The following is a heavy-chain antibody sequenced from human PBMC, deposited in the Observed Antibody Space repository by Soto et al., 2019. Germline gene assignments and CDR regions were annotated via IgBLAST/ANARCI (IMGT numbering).Heavy chain of an antibody. J-gene: IGHJ4*02. Sequence: GGSLRLSCTASGFTFSDFYMSWIRQAPGKGLQWVSYISASGTITYYAAPLKGRFTISRDNAKNSLYLQMNSLSAEDTAVYFCARASLERSGYYRYPPDSWGQGIPVTVSS. CDR2: ISASGTIT. CDR3: ARASLERSGYYRYPPDS. V-gene: IGHV3-11*01. D-gene: IGHD3-22*01. CDR1: GFTFSDFY.